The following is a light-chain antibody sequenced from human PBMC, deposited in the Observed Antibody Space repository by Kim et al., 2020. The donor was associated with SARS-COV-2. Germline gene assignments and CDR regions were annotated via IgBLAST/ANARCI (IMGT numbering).Light chain of an antibody. CDR1: KLGDKY. CDR3: QAWDSSTEV. CDR2: QDS. V-gene: IGLV3-1*01. J-gene: IGLJ3*02. Sequence: SYELTQPPSVSVSPGQTASITCSGDKLGDKYACWYQQKPGQSPVLVIYQDSKRPSGIPERFSGSNSGNTATLTISGTQAMDEADYNCQAWDSSTEVFGGGTQLTVL.